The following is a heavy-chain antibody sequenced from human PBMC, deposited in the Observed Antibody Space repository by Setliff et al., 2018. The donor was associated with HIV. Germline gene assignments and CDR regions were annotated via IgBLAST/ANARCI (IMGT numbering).Heavy chain of an antibody. D-gene: IGHD3-9*01. CDR3: ARTWGAGVTGYWFEP. CDR2: MDPNSGNT. Sequence: ASVKVSCKASGYTFTKFDINWVRQATGQGLEWMGWMDPNSGNTGFAQKFQGRVTMTRNTSISTAYMELRSLRSEDTAMYFCARTWGAGVTGYWFEPWGQGTQVTSPQ. V-gene: IGHV1-8*01. J-gene: IGHJ5*02. CDR1: GYTFTKFD.